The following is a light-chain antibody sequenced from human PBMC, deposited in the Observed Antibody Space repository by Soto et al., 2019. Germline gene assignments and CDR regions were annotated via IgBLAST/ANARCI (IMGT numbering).Light chain of an antibody. J-gene: IGKJ2*01. V-gene: IGKV1-39*01. CDR3: QQSYSTPYT. CDR1: QSISYY. CDR2: AAS. Sequence: DIQMTQSPSSLSASVGDRVTITCRASQSISYYLNWYQQKPGKAPNLLIYAASRLQSGVPSRFSGSGSGRDFTLTISSLQPEDFATYYCQQSYSTPYTFGQGTKLEIK.